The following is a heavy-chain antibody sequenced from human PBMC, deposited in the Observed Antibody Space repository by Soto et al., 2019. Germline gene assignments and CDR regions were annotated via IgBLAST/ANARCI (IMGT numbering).Heavy chain of an antibody. CDR1: GGSISSADYY. CDR3: ARATARYYYAMDV. J-gene: IGHJ6*02. V-gene: IGHV4-30-4*01. Sequence: QVQLQESGPGLVKPSQTLSLTCSVSGGSISSADYYWSWIRQPSGKGLEWIGYIYYTGNTYYNPSRKSRVTISVDTSKNQFSLKLSSVTAADTAVYYCARATARYYYAMDVWGQGTTVTVSS. CDR2: IYYTGNT. D-gene: IGHD6-6*01.